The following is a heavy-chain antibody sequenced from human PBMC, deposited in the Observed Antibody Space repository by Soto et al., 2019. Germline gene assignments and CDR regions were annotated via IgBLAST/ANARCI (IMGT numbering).Heavy chain of an antibody. J-gene: IGHJ4*02. Sequence: QVTLKESGPVLVKPTEPLTLTCTVSGFSLSNARMGVSWIRQPPGKALELLAHIFSNDEKSYSTSLKRRLTISKDTSKSQVVLTMTNMDPVDTATYYCARITGGVGDYWGQGTLVTVSS. D-gene: IGHD1-26*01. CDR2: IFSNDEK. CDR3: ARITGGVGDY. CDR1: GFSLSNARMG. V-gene: IGHV2-26*01.